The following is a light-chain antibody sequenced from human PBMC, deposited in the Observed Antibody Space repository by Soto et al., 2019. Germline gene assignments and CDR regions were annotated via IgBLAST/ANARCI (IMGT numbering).Light chain of an antibody. Sequence: DIQMTQSPSTLSASVGDRATITCRASQSLNSYLAWYQQKPGKAPKLLIYDASTLERGVPSRFSGTGSGTEFTLTISSLQPDDFATYYCQQYHRSSITFGQGTRLEIK. CDR1: QSLNSY. V-gene: IGKV1-5*01. J-gene: IGKJ5*01. CDR2: DAS. CDR3: QQYHRSSIT.